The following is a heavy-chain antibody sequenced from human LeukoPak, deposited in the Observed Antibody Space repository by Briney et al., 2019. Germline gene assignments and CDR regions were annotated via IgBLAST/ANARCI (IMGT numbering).Heavy chain of an antibody. J-gene: IGHJ6*02. V-gene: IGHV1-8*01. D-gene: IGHD6-19*01. Sequence: ASVKVSCTASGYTFTSYDINWVRQATGQGLEWMGWMNPNSGNTGYAQKFQGRVTMTRNTSISTAYMELSSLRSEDTAVYYCARGIAVAGQFYYYGMDVWGQGTTVTVSS. CDR2: MNPNSGNT. CDR1: GYTFTSYD. CDR3: ARGIAVAGQFYYYGMDV.